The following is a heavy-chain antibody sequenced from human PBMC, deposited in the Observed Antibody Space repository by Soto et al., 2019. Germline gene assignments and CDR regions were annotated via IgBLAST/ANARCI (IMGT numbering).Heavy chain of an antibody. Sequence: PGGALRLSCAASGFTFNNYGMSWVRQAPGKGPEWVSAINSGFTTYYADSVKGRFTISRDNAENTVYLQMNSLRAEDTAVYYCARDRSCGGSRSDYYYYMDVWGKGTTVTVSS. D-gene: IGHD2-15*01. J-gene: IGHJ6*03. V-gene: IGHV3-21*06. CDR3: ARDRSCGGSRSDYYYYMDV. CDR2: INSGFTT. CDR1: GFTFNNYG.